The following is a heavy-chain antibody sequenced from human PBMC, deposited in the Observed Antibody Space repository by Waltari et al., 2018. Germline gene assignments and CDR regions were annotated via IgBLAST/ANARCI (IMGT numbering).Heavy chain of an antibody. J-gene: IGHJ4*02. CDR1: GYTFTGYY. CDR2: INPKSGGT. CDR3: ARVKVRGYSYGIDY. D-gene: IGHD5-18*01. Sequence: QVQLVQSGAEVPKPGASVKVSCKASGYTFTGYYMHWVRQAPGKGLEWMGWINPKSGGTNYAQKFQGRVTMTRDTAISTAYMELSRLRSDDTAVYYCARVKVRGYSYGIDYWGQGTLVTVSS. V-gene: IGHV1-2*02.